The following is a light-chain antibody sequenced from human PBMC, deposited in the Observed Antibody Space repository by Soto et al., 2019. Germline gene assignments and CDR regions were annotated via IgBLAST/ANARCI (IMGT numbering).Light chain of an antibody. CDR3: VLFMCSGLWV. Sequence: QAVVTQEPSFTVSPGGTVTLTCGLSSGSVSSNYYPSWYQQTPGQAPRTLIYNTNTRSSGVPDRFSGSIVGNKAALTVTGAQADDESDYYCVLFMCSGLWVFGGGTKLTVL. CDR1: SGSVSSNYY. V-gene: IGLV8-61*01. J-gene: IGLJ3*02. CDR2: NTN.